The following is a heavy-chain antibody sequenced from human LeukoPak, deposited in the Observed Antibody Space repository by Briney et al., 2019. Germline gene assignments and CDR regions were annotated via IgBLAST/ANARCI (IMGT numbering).Heavy chain of an antibody. D-gene: IGHD3-3*01. V-gene: IGHV1-69*13. CDR3: ARADRIFGVVTKYYYYYMDV. J-gene: IGHJ6*03. Sequence: GASVKVSCKASGGTFSSYAISWARQAPGQGLEWMGGIIPIFGTANYAQKFQGRVTITADESTSTAYMELSSLRSEDTAVYYCARADRIFGVVTKYYYYYMDVWGKGTTVTVSS. CDR2: IIPIFGTA. CDR1: GGTFSSYA.